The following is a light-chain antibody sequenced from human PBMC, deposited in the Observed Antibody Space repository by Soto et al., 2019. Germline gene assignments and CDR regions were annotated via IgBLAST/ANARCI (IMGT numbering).Light chain of an antibody. CDR3: IQALQTPPWT. V-gene: IGKV2-28*01. CDR1: QSLLHSNGYNY. Sequence: DIVMTQSPLSLPVTPGEPASISCRSSQSLLHSNGYNYLDWYLQKPGQSQQLLIYLGSNRASGVPDRFSGSGSGTDVTLKISRVDAEDVGVYYCIQALQTPPWTFGQGTKVEIK. CDR2: LGS. J-gene: IGKJ1*01.